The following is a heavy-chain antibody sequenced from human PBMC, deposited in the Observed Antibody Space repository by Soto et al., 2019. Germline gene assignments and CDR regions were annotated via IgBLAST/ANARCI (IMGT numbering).Heavy chain of an antibody. J-gene: IGHJ4*02. Sequence: EVQLVESGGGVVRPGGSLRLSCAASGFTFDDYGMSWVRQAPGKGLEWVSGITWNGGSTGYSDSVKGRFTISRDNGKNSLYLQMNSLRVEDTALYYCARDEFGEGIFDYWGQGTLVTVSS. CDR1: GFTFDDYG. CDR2: ITWNGGST. CDR3: ARDEFGEGIFDY. V-gene: IGHV3-20*04. D-gene: IGHD3-10*01.